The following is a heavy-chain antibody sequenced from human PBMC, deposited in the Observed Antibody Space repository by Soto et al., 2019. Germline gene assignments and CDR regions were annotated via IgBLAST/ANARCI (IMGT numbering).Heavy chain of an antibody. Sequence: QVQLQESGPGLLKPSETLSLTCTVSGGSISSYYWSWIRQPPGKGLEWIGYIYYSGSTNYNPSLKSRVTISVDTSKNQFSLKLSSVTAADTAVYYCARVDCSGGSCYPDYLGQGTLVTVSS. CDR1: GGSISSYY. J-gene: IGHJ4*02. CDR2: IYYSGST. CDR3: ARVDCSGGSCYPDY. V-gene: IGHV4-59*01. D-gene: IGHD2-15*01.